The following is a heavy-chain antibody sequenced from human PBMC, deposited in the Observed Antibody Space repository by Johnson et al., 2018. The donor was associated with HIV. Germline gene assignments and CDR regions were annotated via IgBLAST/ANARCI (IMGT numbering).Heavy chain of an antibody. J-gene: IGHJ3*02. CDR2: IRSKANSYAT. CDR3: TSRYSSNWWGYAFDI. CDR1: GFTFNNAW. V-gene: IGHV3-73*01. Sequence: VQLVESGGGVVQPGRSLRLSCAASGFTFNNAWMSWVRQAPGKGLEWVGRIRSKANSYATAYAASVKGRFTISRDDSKNTAYLQMNSLKTEDSAVYYCTSRYSSNWWGYAFDIWGQGTVVTVSS. D-gene: IGHD6-13*01.